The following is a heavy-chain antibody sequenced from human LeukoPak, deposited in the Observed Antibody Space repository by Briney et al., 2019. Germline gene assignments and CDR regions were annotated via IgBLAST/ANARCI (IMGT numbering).Heavy chain of an antibody. CDR1: GFTFNRYW. CDR3: ARDIGWFYFDY. CDR2: IKKDGSEK. J-gene: IGHJ4*02. V-gene: IGHV3-7*01. Sequence: GGSLRLSCAASGFTFNRYWMSWVRQAPGKGLEWVANIKKDGSEKYYVDSVKGRFTISRDNAKNSLFLQMNSLRAEDTAVYYCARDIGWFYFDYWGQGSLVTVSS. D-gene: IGHD6-19*01.